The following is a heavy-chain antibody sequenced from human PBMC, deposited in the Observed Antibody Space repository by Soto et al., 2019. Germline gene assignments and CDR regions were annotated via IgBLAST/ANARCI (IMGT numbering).Heavy chain of an antibody. Sequence: QVRLVQSGAEVKKPGASVKVSCKASGYTFTSFRINWVRQAPGQGLEWMGWISAYNGNTNYAQNLQGRVTMSTDTSTSKGYMEVRSLRYDDTAVYYCARGGTSTYYYDAFEIWGQGTVLTVSS. CDR2: ISAYNGNT. J-gene: IGHJ3*02. CDR1: GYTFTSFR. D-gene: IGHD3-22*01. CDR3: ARGGTSTYYYDAFEI. V-gene: IGHV1-18*01.